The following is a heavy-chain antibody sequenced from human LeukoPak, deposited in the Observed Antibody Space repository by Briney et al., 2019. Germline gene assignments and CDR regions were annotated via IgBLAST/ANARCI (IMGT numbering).Heavy chain of an antibody. Sequence: ASVKVSCKAFGYTFTGYYLHWVRQAPGQGLEWMGWIDPNSGGTNYAQTFQGRVTMTRDTSISTAYMELSRLRSDNTAVYYCARDPPGVRYGRPIFDFWGQGTLVTVSS. CDR3: ARDPPGVRYGRPIFDF. CDR1: GYTFTGYY. D-gene: IGHD2-8*01. CDR2: IDPNSGGT. J-gene: IGHJ4*02. V-gene: IGHV1-2*02.